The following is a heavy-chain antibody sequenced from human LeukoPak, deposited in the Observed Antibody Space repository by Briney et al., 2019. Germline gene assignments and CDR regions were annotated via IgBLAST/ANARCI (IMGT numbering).Heavy chain of an antibody. CDR1: GFSLSPSGVG. Sequence: SGPTLVSPAQTLTPTCTFSGFSLSPSGVGGGWIGQPLGKAVERLALIYWDEDKRYSPPLKSRLTITKDTSKNQVVITKSNMDPVETPTYFCALQYYDLLTANWELAYWGQGTLVTVSS. D-gene: IGHD3-9*01. CDR2: IYWDEDK. V-gene: IGHV2-5*02. J-gene: IGHJ4*02. CDR3: ALQYYDLLTANWELAY.